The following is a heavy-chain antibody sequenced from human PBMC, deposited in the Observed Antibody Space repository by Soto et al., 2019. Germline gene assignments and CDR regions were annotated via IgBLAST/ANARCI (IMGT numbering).Heavy chain of an antibody. J-gene: IGHJ6*02. CDR2: IMPIFRTP. D-gene: IGHD1-26*01. V-gene: IGHV1-69*12. CDR3: ARDKDRLQVSGNYYYMVDV. CDR1: GGTFSNSA. Sequence: QVQLEQSGAEVKKPGSSVKVSCKASGGTFSNSAISWVRQAPGQGLEWLGGIMPIFRTPDYAQKFQARFTNTADESYSTTYMELSGLRYDETAVYYCARDKDRLQVSGNYYYMVDVWGQGTTVTVSS.